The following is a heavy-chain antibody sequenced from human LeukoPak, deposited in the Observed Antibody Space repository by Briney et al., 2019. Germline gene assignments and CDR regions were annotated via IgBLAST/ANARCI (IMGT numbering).Heavy chain of an antibody. D-gene: IGHD6-13*01. Sequence: SEALSLTCTVSGGSLFANAYYWAWVRQPPGKGLEWIGSVHYSGPPVYSASLKSRVTVSADTSTNQFSLRLSSVTAADTAVYYCARHAAGGTVVFDYWGQGALVIVSS. V-gene: IGHV4-39*01. CDR1: GGSLFANAYY. CDR2: VHYSGPP. J-gene: IGHJ4*02. CDR3: ARHAAGGTVVFDY.